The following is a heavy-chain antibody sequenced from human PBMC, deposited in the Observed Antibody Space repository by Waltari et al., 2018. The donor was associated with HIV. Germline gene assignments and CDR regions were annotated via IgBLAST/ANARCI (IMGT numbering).Heavy chain of an antibody. V-gene: IGHV3-74*01. CDR1: GLTFRSYC. J-gene: IGHJ3*02. CDR2: ISSDGSTT. D-gene: IGHD4-17*01. CDR3: ARENTMTYYDALDI. Sequence: EVQLVESGGGLVQPGGSLRLSCAASGLTFRSYCMHWVRQAPGKGLVWVSCISSDGSTTNYADSVKGRLTISRDNAKNTLYLQMNSLRADDTAVYYCARENTMTYYDALDIWGQGTMVTVSS.